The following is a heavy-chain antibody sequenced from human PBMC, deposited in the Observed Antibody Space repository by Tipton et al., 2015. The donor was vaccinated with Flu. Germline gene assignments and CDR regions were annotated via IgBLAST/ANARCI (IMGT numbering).Heavy chain of an antibody. CDR1: GGSIRSHY. D-gene: IGHD4-17*01. CDR3: AKSTASFDY. Sequence: TLSLICTVSGGSIRSHYWSWIRQPPGKTLEWIGCMFYTGNTDHNPSLRSRVTMSIDTSRSVFSLKLDSVTAADTAVYYCAKSTASFDYWGQGILVTVSS. CDR2: MFYTGNT. V-gene: IGHV4-59*03. J-gene: IGHJ4*01.